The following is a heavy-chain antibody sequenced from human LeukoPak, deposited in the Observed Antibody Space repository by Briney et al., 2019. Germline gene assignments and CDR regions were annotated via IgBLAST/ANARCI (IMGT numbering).Heavy chain of an antibody. CDR2: ISSSGSTI. D-gene: IGHD2-8*02. V-gene: IGHV3-48*03. CDR3: ARDRNVLVWNARLDYFDY. CDR1: GFTFSSYE. J-gene: IGHJ4*02. Sequence: PGGSLRLSCAASGFTFSSYEMNWVRQAPGKGLEWVSYISSSGSTIYYADSVKGRFTISRDNAKNSLYLQMNSLRAEDTAVYYCARDRNVLVWNARLDYFDYWGQGTLVTVSS.